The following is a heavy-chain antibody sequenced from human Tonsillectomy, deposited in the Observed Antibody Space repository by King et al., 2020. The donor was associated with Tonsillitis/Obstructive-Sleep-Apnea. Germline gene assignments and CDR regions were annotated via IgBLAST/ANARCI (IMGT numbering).Heavy chain of an antibody. CDR3: ATSPHDSGDSLGVYSYAMDV. CDR2: FDPEDGET. CDR1: GYSFTEVS. J-gene: IGHJ6*02. Sequence: QLVQSGAEVKKPGASVKVSCKVSGYSFTEVSMHWVRQAPGKGLEWMGGFDPEDGETIYAQKFQGRVTMTEDTSTDTAYMELSSLRSEDTTVYYCATSPHDSGDSLGVYSYAMDVWGQGTTVTVSS. V-gene: IGHV1-24*01. D-gene: IGHD4-17*01.